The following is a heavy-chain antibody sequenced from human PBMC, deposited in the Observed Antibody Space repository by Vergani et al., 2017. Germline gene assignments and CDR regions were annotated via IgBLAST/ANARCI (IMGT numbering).Heavy chain of an antibody. CDR2: IYYSGST. CDR1: GGSISSSSYY. D-gene: IGHD5-24*01. Sequence: QLQLQESGPGLVKPSETLSLTCTVSGGSISSSSYYWGWIRQPPGKGLEWIGSIYYSGSTYYNPSLKSRFTVSVDTSENQFSLKLSPVTAADTAVYYCARLQSGWLQLGCFDYWGQGTLVTVSS. CDR3: ARLQSGWLQLGCFDY. J-gene: IGHJ4*02. V-gene: IGHV4-39*01.